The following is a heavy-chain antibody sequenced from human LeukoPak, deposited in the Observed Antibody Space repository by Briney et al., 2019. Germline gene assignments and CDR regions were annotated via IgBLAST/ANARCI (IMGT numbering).Heavy chain of an antibody. V-gene: IGHV3-23*01. D-gene: IGHD3-10*01. CDR2: ISGSGGSA. CDR3: AKDLPVTMARDDAFDI. CDR1: GFTFSSYA. J-gene: IGHJ3*02. Sequence: AGGSLRLSCAASGFTFSSYAMSWVRQAPGKGLEWVSAISGSGGSAYYADSVKGRFTISRDNSKNTLYLQMNSLRAEDTAVYYCAKDLPVTMARDDAFDIWGQGTMVTVSS.